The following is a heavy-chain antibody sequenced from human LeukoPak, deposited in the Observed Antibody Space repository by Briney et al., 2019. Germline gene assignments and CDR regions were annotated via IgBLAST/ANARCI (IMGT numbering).Heavy chain of an antibody. CDR2: ISWNNGSI. CDR3: AKGFGWDGRDDYYYMDV. J-gene: IGHJ6*03. Sequence: PGRSLRLSCAASGFTFDDYAMHWVRQAPGKGLEWVSGISWNNGSIVYADSVKGRFTISRDNAKNSLYLQMNSLRAEDMALYYCAKGFGWDGRDDYYYMDVWGKGTTVTVSS. V-gene: IGHV3-9*03. D-gene: IGHD6-19*01. CDR1: GFTFDDYA.